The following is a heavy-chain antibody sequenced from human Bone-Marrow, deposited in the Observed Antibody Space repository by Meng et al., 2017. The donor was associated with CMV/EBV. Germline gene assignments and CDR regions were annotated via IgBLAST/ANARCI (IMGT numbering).Heavy chain of an antibody. V-gene: IGHV4-39*07. Sequence: SETLSLTCTVSGASISTSSYYWGWIRLPPGKGLEWIGSVYYSGTTYYNPSLGSRVTISSDTSKNQFSLKLTSVTAADTAVYYCVRDPELLVPAAATYYYYYGMDVWGQGTTVTVSS. CDR3: VRDPELLVPAAATYYYYYGMDV. D-gene: IGHD2-2*01. J-gene: IGHJ6*02. CDR1: GASISTSSYY. CDR2: VYYSGTT.